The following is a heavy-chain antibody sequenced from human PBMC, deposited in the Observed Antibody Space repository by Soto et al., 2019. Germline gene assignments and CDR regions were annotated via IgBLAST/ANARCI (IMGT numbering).Heavy chain of an antibody. CDR2: IYWDDDK. V-gene: IGHV2-5*02. J-gene: IGHJ4*02. CDR1: GFSLSTSGVG. CDR3: VEAGRALYFDY. Sequence: SGPTLVKPTQTLTLTCTFSGFSLSTSGVGVGWIRQPPGKALEWLALIYWDDDKRYSPSLKSRLTITKDTSKNQVVLTMTNMDPVDTATYYCVEAGRALYFDYWGQGTLVTVSS. D-gene: IGHD6-19*01.